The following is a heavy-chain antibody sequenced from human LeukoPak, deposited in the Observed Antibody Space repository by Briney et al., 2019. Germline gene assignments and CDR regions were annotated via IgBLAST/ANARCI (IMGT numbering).Heavy chain of an antibody. V-gene: IGHV1-18*01. CDR3: AREGYYDSSDYYSAY. J-gene: IGHJ4*02. CDR1: GYTFTSYG. D-gene: IGHD3-22*01. CDR2: ISAYNGNT. Sequence: ASVKVSCKASGYTFTSYGISWVRQAPGQGLEWMGWISAYNGNTNYAQKLQGRVTMTTDTSTSTAYMELRSLRSDDTAVYYCAREGYYDSSDYYSAYWGQGTLVTVSS.